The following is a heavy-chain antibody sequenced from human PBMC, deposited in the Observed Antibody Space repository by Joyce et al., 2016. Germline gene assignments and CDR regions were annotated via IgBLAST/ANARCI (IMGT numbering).Heavy chain of an antibody. V-gene: IGHV1-2*02. Sequence: QVQLVQSGAEVKKPGASVKVSCKASGDTFTDYYMHWVRQAPGQGLEWMGWINPKSAATNYGQKLQGRVTMTRDTSISTVYMELSRLRYDDTAIYYCAREQRVYNDYLTYNWFDPWGQGTLVTVSS. CDR3: AREQRVYNDYLTYNWFDP. CDR2: INPKSAAT. CDR1: GDTFTDYY. J-gene: IGHJ5*02. D-gene: IGHD2/OR15-2a*01.